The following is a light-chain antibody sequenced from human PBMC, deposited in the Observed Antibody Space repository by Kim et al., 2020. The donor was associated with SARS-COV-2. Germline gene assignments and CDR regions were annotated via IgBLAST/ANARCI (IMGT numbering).Light chain of an antibody. Sequence: PGARATLSCRASQSVSSDLAWYQQKPGQAPRLLIYGASSRATGVPDRFSGSGSGTDFTLTISRLEPEDFAVYSCQQYYSSPLTFGGGTKV. CDR2: GAS. CDR3: QQYYSSPLT. J-gene: IGKJ4*01. CDR1: QSVSSD. V-gene: IGKV3-20*01.